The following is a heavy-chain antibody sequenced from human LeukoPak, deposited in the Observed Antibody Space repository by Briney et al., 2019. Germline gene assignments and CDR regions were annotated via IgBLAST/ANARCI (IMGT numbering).Heavy chain of an antibody. Sequence: SETLSLTCTVSGGSISSYYWSWIRQPPGKGLEWIGYIYYSGSTNYNPSLKSRVTISVDTSKNQFSLKLSSVTAADTAVYYCAREGRHYGSAFDIWGQGTMVTVSS. CDR3: AREGRHYGSAFDI. CDR2: IYYSGST. CDR1: GGSISSYY. V-gene: IGHV4-59*01. J-gene: IGHJ3*02. D-gene: IGHD4-17*01.